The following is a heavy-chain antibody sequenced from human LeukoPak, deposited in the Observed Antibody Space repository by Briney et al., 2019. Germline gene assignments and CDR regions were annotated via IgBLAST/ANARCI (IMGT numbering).Heavy chain of an antibody. CDR2: IYYSGST. J-gene: IGHJ5*02. D-gene: IGHD3-9*01. CDR3: ARVGGRYDIWYWFDP. Sequence: PSETLSLTCTVSGGSISSSGYYWGWIRQPPGKGLEWIGYIYYSGSTNYNPSLKSRVTISVDTSKNQFSLKLSSVTAADTAVYYCARVGGRYDIWYWFDPWGQGTLVTVSS. CDR1: GGSISSSGYY. V-gene: IGHV4-61*08.